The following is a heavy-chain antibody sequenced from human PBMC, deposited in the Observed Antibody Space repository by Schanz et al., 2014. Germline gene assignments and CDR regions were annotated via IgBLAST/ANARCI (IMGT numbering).Heavy chain of an antibody. CDR1: GYTFSDYG. CDR2: ISPYTGNT. V-gene: IGHV1-18*01. J-gene: IGHJ4*02. D-gene: IGHD6-19*01. CDR3: ARGGYSSGWYDRDIAHFDY. Sequence: QVQLVQSGAELRKPGASVKVSCKTSGYTFSDYGITWVRQAPGQGLEWVGWISPYTGNTHYFDKMEGRVTMTTDTSTSTAYMELRSLRSEDTAVYYCARGGYSSGWYDRDIAHFDYWGQGTLVTVSS.